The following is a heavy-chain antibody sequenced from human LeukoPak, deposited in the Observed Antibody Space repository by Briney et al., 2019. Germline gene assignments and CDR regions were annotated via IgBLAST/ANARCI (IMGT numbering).Heavy chain of an antibody. D-gene: IGHD3-3*01. CDR3: ARGQIAPITIFGVVIDSHTKRRHFDY. CDR1: GYTFTSYD. CDR2: MNPNSGNT. V-gene: IGHV1-8*01. J-gene: IGHJ4*02. Sequence: ASVKVSCKASGYTFTSYDINWVRQATGQGLEWMGWMNPNSGNTGYAQKFQGRVTMTRNTSISTAYMELSSLRSEDTAVYYCARGQIAPITIFGVVIDSHTKRRHFDYWGQGTLVTVSS.